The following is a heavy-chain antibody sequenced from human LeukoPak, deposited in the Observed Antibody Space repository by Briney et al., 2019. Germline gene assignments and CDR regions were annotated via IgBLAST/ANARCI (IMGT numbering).Heavy chain of an antibody. CDR2: IYHSGST. CDR3: ARGFECSGGSCYGH. J-gene: IGHJ4*02. D-gene: IGHD2-15*01. CDR1: GGPFSGYY. Sequence: SETLSLTCAVYGGPFSGYYWGWIRQPPGKGLEWIGSIYHSGSTYYNPSLKSRVTISVDTSKNQFSLRLYSVTAADTAVYYCARGFECSGGSCYGHWGQGTLVTVSS. V-gene: IGHV4-34*01.